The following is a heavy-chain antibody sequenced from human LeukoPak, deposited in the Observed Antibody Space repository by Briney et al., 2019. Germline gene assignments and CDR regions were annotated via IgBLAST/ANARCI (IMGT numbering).Heavy chain of an antibody. CDR3: AKDRRYDSGLDAFDI. V-gene: IGHV3-7*03. Sequence: GGSLRLSCVASGFPFSSYWMTWVRQAPGKGLEWVANIKQDGSKKSYVDSVKGRFTISRDNAKNSLYLQMNSLRAEDTAVYFCAKDRRYDSGLDAFDIWGQGTMVAVSS. D-gene: IGHD6-19*01. CDR1: GFPFSSYW. CDR2: IKQDGSKK. J-gene: IGHJ3*02.